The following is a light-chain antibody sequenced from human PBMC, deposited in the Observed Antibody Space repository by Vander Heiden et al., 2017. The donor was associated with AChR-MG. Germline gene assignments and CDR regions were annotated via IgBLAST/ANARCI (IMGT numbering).Light chain of an antibody. V-gene: IGLV2-14*01. Sequence: QSALTQPASVSVSPGPSITISCTRASTYLDDYKFVSRYQQHPERAPKLIIYDASKRPSGVSSRFSGSKSGNAATLTISGVQADDEAEYYCASYSNGGSPFVLFGGGTKLTVL. CDR3: ASYSNGGSPFVL. J-gene: IGLJ2*01. CDR2: DAS. CDR1: STYLDDYKF.